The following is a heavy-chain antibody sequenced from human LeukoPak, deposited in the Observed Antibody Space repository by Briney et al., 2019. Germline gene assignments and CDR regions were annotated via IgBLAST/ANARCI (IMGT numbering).Heavy chain of an antibody. J-gene: IGHJ4*02. CDR3: AKFEGATIPGWFNDY. Sequence: PGGSLRLSCAASEFIFSDYAMGWVRQAPGKGLEWVSTIDKTTYPTFYADSVKGRLTISRDNSKNTLYLQMNSLRTEDRAVYFCAKFEGATIPGWFNDYWGQGILVTVSS. CDR2: IDKTTYPT. D-gene: IGHD6-19*01. V-gene: IGHV3-23*05. CDR1: EFIFSDYA.